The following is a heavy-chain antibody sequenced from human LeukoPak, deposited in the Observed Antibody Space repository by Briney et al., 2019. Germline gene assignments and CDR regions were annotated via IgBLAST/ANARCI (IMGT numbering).Heavy chain of an antibody. J-gene: IGHJ4*02. CDR3: VKGSSYYYDSSGYRLDY. V-gene: IGHV3-64D*06. D-gene: IGHD3-22*01. CDR2: ITSNGGST. Sequence: PGGSLRLSCSASGFSFRSFGMHWVRQAPGKGLECVSAITSNGGSTYYADSVKDRFTISIDNSKNTLYLQMSSLRAEDTAVYYCVKGSSYYYDSSGYRLDYWGQGTLVTVSS. CDR1: GFSFRSFG.